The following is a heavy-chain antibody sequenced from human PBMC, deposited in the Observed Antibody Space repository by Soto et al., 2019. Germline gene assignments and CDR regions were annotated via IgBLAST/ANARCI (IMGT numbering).Heavy chain of an antibody. CDR2: INHSGST. CDR1: GGSFSGYY. V-gene: IGHV4-34*01. CDR3: ARGDYDFWSGLDY. J-gene: IGHJ4*02. D-gene: IGHD3-3*01. Sequence: SETLSLTCAVYGGSFSGYYWSWIRQPPGKGLEWIGEINHSGSTNYNPSLKSRVTISVDTSKNQFSLKLSSVTAADTAVYYRARGDYDFWSGLDYWGQGTLVTVS.